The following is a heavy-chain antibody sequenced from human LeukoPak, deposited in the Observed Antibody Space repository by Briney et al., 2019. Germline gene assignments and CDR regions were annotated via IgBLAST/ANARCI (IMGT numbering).Heavy chain of an antibody. D-gene: IGHD1-26*01. CDR1: GFTFSSYA. Sequence: HPGGSLRLSCAASGFTFSSYAMHWVRQAPGKGLEWVAVISYDGSNKYYADSVKGRFTISRDNSKNTLYLQMNSLRAEDTAVYYCAKEVGATPFDAFDIWGQGTMVTVSS. CDR3: AKEVGATPFDAFDI. V-gene: IGHV3-30-3*02. J-gene: IGHJ3*02. CDR2: ISYDGSNK.